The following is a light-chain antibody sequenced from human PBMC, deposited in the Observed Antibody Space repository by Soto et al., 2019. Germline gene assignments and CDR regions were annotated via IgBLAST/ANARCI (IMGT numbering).Light chain of an antibody. CDR2: DVS. V-gene: IGKV1-5*01. CDR3: QQYHRYST. Sequence: DIHMTQAPSTLSASVGDRVTITCRASQSINAWLAWYHQKPGKAPKLLIYDVSTLASGVPSRFSGSASGTEFTLTISNLESDDFASYYCQQYHRYSTFGQGTKVDIK. CDR1: QSINAW. J-gene: IGKJ1*01.